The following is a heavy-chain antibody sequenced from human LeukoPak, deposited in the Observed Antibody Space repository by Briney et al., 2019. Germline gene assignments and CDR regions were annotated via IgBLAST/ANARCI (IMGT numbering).Heavy chain of an antibody. Sequence: SETLSLTCAVSGGSISSGGYSWSWIRQPPGKGLEWIGYIYYSGSTYYNPSLKSRVTISVDRSKNQFSLKLSSVTAADTAVYYCARAMYDCSGGSCYNYYGMDVWGQGTTVTVPS. CDR1: GGSISSGGYS. CDR3: ARAMYDCSGGSCYNYYGMDV. D-gene: IGHD2-15*01. J-gene: IGHJ6*02. V-gene: IGHV4-30-2*01. CDR2: IYYSGST.